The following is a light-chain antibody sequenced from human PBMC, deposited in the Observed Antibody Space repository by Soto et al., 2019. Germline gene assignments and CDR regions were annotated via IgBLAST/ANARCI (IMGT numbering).Light chain of an antibody. CDR2: DAS. Sequence: AIPLTQSPSSLSASVGDRVTITCRASQGINSALAWYQQKTGKAPKLLIYDASSLKSGVPSRFSGSGSGTDFTLIISSLQPEDFATYYCQQFHSYPQTFGQGTKLEI. J-gene: IGKJ2*01. CDR3: QQFHSYPQT. V-gene: IGKV1-13*02. CDR1: QGINSA.